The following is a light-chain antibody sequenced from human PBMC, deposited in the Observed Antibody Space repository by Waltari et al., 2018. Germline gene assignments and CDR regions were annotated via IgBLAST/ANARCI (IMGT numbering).Light chain of an antibody. Sequence: DIQMTQSPSTLSASVGDRVTITCRASPTITNWLAWYQQKPGEAPKLLIYKASTLDMGVPSRLSGSGSGTEFTLTISSLQPDDFATYYCQQYDNYPYTFGQGTKLEIK. J-gene: IGKJ2*01. CDR2: KAS. V-gene: IGKV1-5*03. CDR1: PTITNW. CDR3: QQYDNYPYT.